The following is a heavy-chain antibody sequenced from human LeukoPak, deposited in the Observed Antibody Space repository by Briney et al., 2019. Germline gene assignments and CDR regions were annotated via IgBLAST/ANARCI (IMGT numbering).Heavy chain of an antibody. V-gene: IGHV4-38-2*01. Sequence: SETLSLTCAVSGYSISSGYYWGWIRQPPGKGLEWIGSIYHSGSTYYNPPLKSRVTISVDTSKNQFSLKLSSVTAADTAVYYCARHGGYNSGWLGYYFDYWGQGTLVTVSS. CDR1: GYSISSGYY. CDR2: IYHSGST. D-gene: IGHD6-19*01. J-gene: IGHJ4*02. CDR3: ARHGGYNSGWLGYYFDY.